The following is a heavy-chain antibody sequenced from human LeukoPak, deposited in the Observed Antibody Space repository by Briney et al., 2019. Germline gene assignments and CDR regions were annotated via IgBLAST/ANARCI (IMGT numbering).Heavy chain of an antibody. CDR1: GFAFSTYS. V-gene: IGHV3-21*01. CDR2: ITSSGTYT. D-gene: IGHD3-9*01. CDR3: AARSFDWFSFDY. Sequence: GGSLRLSCAASGFAFSTYSMSWVRQAPGKGLEWVSSITSSGTYTYYADSVKGRFTISRDNAKNSLNLQMTSLRAEDTAVYYCAARSFDWFSFDYWGQGTLVTVSP. J-gene: IGHJ4*02.